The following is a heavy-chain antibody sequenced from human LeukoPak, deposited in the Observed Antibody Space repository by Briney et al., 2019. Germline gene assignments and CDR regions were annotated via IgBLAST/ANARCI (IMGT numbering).Heavy chain of an antibody. V-gene: IGHV1-18*01. D-gene: IGHD6-19*01. CDR3: ARAGISGWYEAGY. CDR1: GYTCIIHG. CDR2: ISTYNANT. J-gene: IGHJ4*02. Sequence: ASVTVSFTSSGYTCIIHGISWMRQAPGQGLEWMGWISTYNANTNHAQKLQGRFTLTTDTSTSTAYMELSSLRSDDTAVYYCARAGISGWYEAGYWGQGTLVTVSS.